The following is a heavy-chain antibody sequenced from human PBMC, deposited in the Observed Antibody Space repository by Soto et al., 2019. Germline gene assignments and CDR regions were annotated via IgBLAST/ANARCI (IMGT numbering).Heavy chain of an antibody. CDR3: ASSAGLDHLLNYYGLNV. V-gene: IGHV1-69*01. CDR2: IIPVLGTP. Sequence: QVLLVQSSAEVKKPGSSVKVSCKASGGTFTSTAFSWVRQAPGQGLEWMGGIIPVLGTPNYAQKFQARLTVTADASTTTVNMELSRLRSDDTAVYYCASSAGLDHLLNYYGLNVWGQGTTVTVSS. D-gene: IGHD6-13*01. CDR1: GGTFTSTA. J-gene: IGHJ6*02.